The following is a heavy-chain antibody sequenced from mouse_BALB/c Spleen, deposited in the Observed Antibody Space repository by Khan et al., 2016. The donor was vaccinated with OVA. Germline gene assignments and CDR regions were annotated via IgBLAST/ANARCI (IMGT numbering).Heavy chain of an antibody. J-gene: IGHJ2*01. CDR1: GYTFTDYV. CDR3: ARFPGGY. V-gene: IGHV9-3-1*01. CDR2: INTYTGEP. Sequence: QIQLVQSGPDLKKPGETVKISCKASGYTFTDYVMNWVKQAPGKGLKWMGWINTYTGEPTYADDFKGRFAFSLETSASTAYLQINSLKNEDTATYFCARFPGGYWGQGTTLTVSS.